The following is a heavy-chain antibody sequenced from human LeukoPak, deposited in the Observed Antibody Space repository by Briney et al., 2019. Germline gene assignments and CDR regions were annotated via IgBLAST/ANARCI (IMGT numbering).Heavy chain of an antibody. CDR3: ARDQYSSSSMPFDY. Sequence: ASVTVSCKASGYTFTGYYMHWVRQAPGQGLEWMGWINPNSGGTNYAQKFQGRVTMTRDTSISTAYMELSRLRSDDTAVYYCARDQYSSSSMPFDYWGQGTLVTVSS. V-gene: IGHV1-2*02. J-gene: IGHJ4*02. CDR2: INPNSGGT. CDR1: GYTFTGYY. D-gene: IGHD6-6*01.